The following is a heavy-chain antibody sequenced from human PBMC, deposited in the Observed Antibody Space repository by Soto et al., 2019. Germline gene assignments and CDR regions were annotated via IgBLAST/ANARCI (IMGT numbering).Heavy chain of an antibody. CDR3: ARSHCGGDCYSGAFDFDY. V-gene: IGHV1-46*01. Sequence: ASVKVSCKASGYTFTSYYMHWVRQAPGQGLEWMGIINPSGGSTSYAQKFQGRVTMTRDTSTSTVYMELSSLRSEDTAVYYCARSHCGGDCYSGAFDFDYWGQGTLVTVSS. J-gene: IGHJ4*02. CDR1: GYTFTSYY. D-gene: IGHD2-21*02. CDR2: INPSGGST.